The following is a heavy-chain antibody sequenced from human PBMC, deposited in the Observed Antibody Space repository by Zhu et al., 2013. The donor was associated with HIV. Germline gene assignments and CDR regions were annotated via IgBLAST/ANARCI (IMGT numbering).Heavy chain of an antibody. J-gene: IGHJ4*02. V-gene: IGHV1-69*13. D-gene: IGHD6-13*01. CDR1: GYTFNNYG. CDR3: ARTHVSWYYFDY. Sequence: QVQLMQSGAEVKKPGASVKVSCKASGYTFNNYGITWVRQAPGQGLEWMGGIIPIFGTANYAQKFQGRVTITADESTSTAYMELSSLRSEDTAVYYCARTHVSWYYFDYWGQGTLVTVSS. CDR2: IIPIFGTA.